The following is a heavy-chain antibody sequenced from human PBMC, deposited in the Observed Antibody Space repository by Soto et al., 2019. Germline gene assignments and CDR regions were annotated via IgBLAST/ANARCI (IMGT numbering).Heavy chain of an antibody. CDR2: IWYDGSNK. J-gene: IGHJ6*02. V-gene: IGHV3-30*02. CDR1: GFTFSSYG. D-gene: IGHD2-8*01. Sequence: GGSLRLSCAASGFTFSSYGMHWVLQAPGKGLEWVAVIWYDGSNKYYADSVKGRFTISRDNSKNTLYMELRSLTSDDTAIYYCAKNGQPPYYYYGLDVWGQGTKVTVSS. CDR3: AKNGQPPYYYYGLDV.